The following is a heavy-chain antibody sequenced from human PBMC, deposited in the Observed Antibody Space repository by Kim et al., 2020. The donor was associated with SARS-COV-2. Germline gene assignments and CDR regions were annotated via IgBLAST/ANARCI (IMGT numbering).Heavy chain of an antibody. D-gene: IGHD6-13*01. J-gene: IGHJ6*02. V-gene: IGHV3-7*03. CDR2: IKQDGSEK. CDR1: GFTFSSYW. CDR3: ARDASSSPPKSWVYYYYYYGMDV. Sequence: GGSLRLSCAASGFTFSSYWMSWVRQAPGKGLEWVANIKQDGSEKYYVDSVKGRFTISRDNAKNSLYLQMNSLRAEDTAVYYCARDASSSPPKSWVYYYYYYGMDVWGQGTTVTVSS.